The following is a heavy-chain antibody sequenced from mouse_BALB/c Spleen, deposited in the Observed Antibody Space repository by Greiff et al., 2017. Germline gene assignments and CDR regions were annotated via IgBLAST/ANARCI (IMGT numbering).Heavy chain of an antibody. J-gene: IGHJ2*01. CDR1: GYAFSSYW. CDR3: AREYYGSLDY. Sequence: VQLQQSGAELVRPGASVKISCKASGYAFSSYWMHWVKQRPGQGLEWIGQIYPGDGDTNYNGKFKGKATLTADKSSSTAYMQLSSLTSEDSAVYFCAREYYGSLDYWGQGTTLTVSS. CDR2: IYPGDGDT. D-gene: IGHD1-1*01. V-gene: IGHV1-80*01.